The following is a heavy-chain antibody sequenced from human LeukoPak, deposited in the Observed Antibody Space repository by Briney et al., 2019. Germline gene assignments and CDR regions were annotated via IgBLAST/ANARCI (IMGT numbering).Heavy chain of an antibody. CDR3: ARDPPDPYGMDV. CDR1: GFTFSSYW. CDR2: INSDGSST. Sequence: GGSLRLSCAASGFTFSSYWMHWVRQAPGKGLVWVSRINSDGSSTSYADSVKGRFTISRDNSKNTLYLQMNSLRAEDTAVYYCARDPPDPYGMDVWGQGTTVTVSS. J-gene: IGHJ6*02. V-gene: IGHV3-74*01.